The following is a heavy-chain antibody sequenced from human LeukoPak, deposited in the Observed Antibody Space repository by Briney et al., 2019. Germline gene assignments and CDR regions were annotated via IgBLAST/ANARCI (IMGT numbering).Heavy chain of an antibody. CDR3: ARERAGRGYYFDY. CDR1: GFTFSSYG. Sequence: QSGGSLRLSCAASGFTFSSYGMHWVRQALGKGLEWVAVIWYDGSNKYYADSVKGRFTISRDNSKNTLYLQMNSLRAEDTAVYYCARERAGRGYYFDYWGQGTLVTVSS. CDR2: IWYDGSNK. V-gene: IGHV3-33*01. J-gene: IGHJ4*02. D-gene: IGHD3-10*01.